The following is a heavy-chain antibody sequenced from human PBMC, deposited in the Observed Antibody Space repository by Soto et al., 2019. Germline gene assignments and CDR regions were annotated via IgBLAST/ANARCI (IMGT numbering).Heavy chain of an antibody. V-gene: IGHV3-74*01. CDR1: GFTFSSYW. Sequence: GGSLRLSCAASGFTFSSYWMHWVRQAPGKGLVWVSRINSDGSSTSYADSVKGRFTISRDNAKNTLYLQMNSLRAEDTAVYYCAKAIVGVAYGAFDIWGQGTMVTVSS. CDR3: AKAIVGVAYGAFDI. J-gene: IGHJ3*02. D-gene: IGHD1-26*01. CDR2: INSDGSST.